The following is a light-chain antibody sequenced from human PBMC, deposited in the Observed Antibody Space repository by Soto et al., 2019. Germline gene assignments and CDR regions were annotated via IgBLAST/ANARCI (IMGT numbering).Light chain of an antibody. CDR3: LQHGSSLWT. Sequence: EIVLTQSPGTLSLSPGERATLSCRASQIVSSTYLAWFQQKPGQAPRLLIYGASSRATCIPDRFSGSGYATELTITISRLEPEDFAMYYCLQHGSSLWTFGHGTKVDIK. J-gene: IGKJ1*01. V-gene: IGKV3-20*01. CDR1: QIVSSTY. CDR2: GAS.